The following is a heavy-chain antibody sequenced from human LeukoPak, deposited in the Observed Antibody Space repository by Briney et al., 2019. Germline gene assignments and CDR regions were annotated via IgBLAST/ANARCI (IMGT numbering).Heavy chain of an antibody. Sequence: GGSLRLSCAASGFTFSDYYMSWIRQAPGKGLEWVSYISSSGSTIYYADSVKGRFTISRDNAKNSLYLQMNSLRAEDTAVYYCARDPDYYDSSGYYYGDAFDIWGQGTMVTVSS. J-gene: IGHJ3*02. CDR1: GFTFSDYY. V-gene: IGHV3-11*01. CDR2: ISSSGSTI. D-gene: IGHD3-22*01. CDR3: ARDPDYYDSSGYYYGDAFDI.